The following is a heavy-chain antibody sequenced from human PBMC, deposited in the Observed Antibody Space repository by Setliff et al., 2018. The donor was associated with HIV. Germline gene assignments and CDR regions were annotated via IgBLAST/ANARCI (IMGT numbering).Heavy chain of an antibody. Sequence: GGSLRLSCAVSGFTFSGNWMSWVRKAPGKGLEWVAVIWYDGSNKYYADSVKGRFTISRDNAKKSLYLQMNSLRAEDTAVYYCEKVGLYDSFGYANGLPDAFDVWGQGTMVTVSS. CDR1: GFTFSGNW. J-gene: IGHJ3*01. D-gene: IGHD3-22*01. V-gene: IGHV3-33*03. CDR2: IWYDGSNK. CDR3: EKVGLYDSFGYANGLPDAFDV.